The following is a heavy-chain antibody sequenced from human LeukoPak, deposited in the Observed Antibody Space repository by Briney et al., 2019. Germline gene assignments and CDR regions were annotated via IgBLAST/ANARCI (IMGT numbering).Heavy chain of an antibody. V-gene: IGHV3-30-3*01. Sequence: GGSLRLSCAASGFTFSSYAMHWVRQAPGKGLEWVAVISYDGSNKYYADSVKGRFTISRDNAKNSLYLQMNSLRAEDTALYYCARDQGYRVTMINFDYWGQGTLVTVSS. CDR3: ARDQGYRVTMINFDY. CDR1: GFTFSSYA. D-gene: IGHD3-22*01. CDR2: ISYDGSNK. J-gene: IGHJ4*02.